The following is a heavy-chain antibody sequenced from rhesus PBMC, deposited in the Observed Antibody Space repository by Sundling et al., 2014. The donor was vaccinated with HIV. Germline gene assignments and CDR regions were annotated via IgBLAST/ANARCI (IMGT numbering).Heavy chain of an antibody. CDR1: GGSISGYY. V-gene: IGHV4-73*01. CDR2: IDGNIGST. CDR3: ARAPTDYYYYDSGYYADY. Sequence: QVKLQQWGEGLVKPSETLSLTCAVYGGSISGYYWSWIRQPPGKGLEWVGNIDGNIGSTYYNPSLKSRVTISKDTSKNQFSLKMNSVTAADTAVYYCARAPTDYYYYDSGYYADYWGQGVLVTVSS. D-gene: IGHD3-28*01. J-gene: IGHJ4*01.